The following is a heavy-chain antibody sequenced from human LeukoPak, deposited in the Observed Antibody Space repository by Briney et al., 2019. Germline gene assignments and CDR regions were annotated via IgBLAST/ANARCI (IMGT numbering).Heavy chain of an antibody. CDR3: ARDNPYYYGSGNTFDY. V-gene: IGHV3-48*03. D-gene: IGHD3-10*01. Sequence: GGSLRLSCAASGFTFSSYEMNWVGQAPGKGLEWVSYISSSGSTIYYANSVKGQFTITRDNAKNSLYLQMNSLRAEDTAVYYCARDNPYYYGSGNTFDYWGQGTLVTVSS. CDR1: GFTFSSYE. CDR2: ISSSGSTI. J-gene: IGHJ4*02.